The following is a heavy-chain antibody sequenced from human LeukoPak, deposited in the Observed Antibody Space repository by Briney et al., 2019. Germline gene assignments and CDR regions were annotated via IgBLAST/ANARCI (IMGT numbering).Heavy chain of an antibody. CDR1: GYSFTAYY. D-gene: IGHD1-7*01. V-gene: IGHV1-2*02. CDR3: ARGGQLSTWNYISFDY. J-gene: IGHJ4*02. CDR2: INPNSGDT. Sequence: ASVKVSCKASGYSFTAYYIHWVRQAPGQGLEWMGWINPNSGDTRYAQKFQGRVTVTSDASVSTAYMELSRLTSDDTAVYYCARGGQLSTWNYISFDYWSQETLVTVSS.